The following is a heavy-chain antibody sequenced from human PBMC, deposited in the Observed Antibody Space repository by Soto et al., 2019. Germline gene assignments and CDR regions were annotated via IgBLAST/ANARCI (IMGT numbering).Heavy chain of an antibody. D-gene: IGHD6-19*01. J-gene: IGHJ4*02. Sequence: QVQLVESGGGVVQPGRSLRLSCATSGFTFSSYAMHWVRQAPGKGLEWVAVISYDGSNKYYADSMKGRFTISRDNSKNTLYLQMNSLRAEDTAVYYCARDKDSSGWYDYWGQGTLVTVSS. CDR3: ARDKDSSGWYDY. CDR2: ISYDGSNK. V-gene: IGHV3-30-3*01. CDR1: GFTFSSYA.